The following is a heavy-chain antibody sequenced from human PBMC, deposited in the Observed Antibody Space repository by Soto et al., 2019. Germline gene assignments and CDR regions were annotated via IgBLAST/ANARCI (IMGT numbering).Heavy chain of an antibody. CDR1: GFTSSTYW. J-gene: IGHJ4*02. CDR3: ARDGGTYFDY. CDR2: LDNDGTNT. Sequence: EVQLVESGGGLVQPGGSLRLSCAASGFTSSTYWMHWVRQAPGKGLVWVSRLDNDGTNTRYADSVKGRFTVSRDNGKNTVYLQMDSLRAEDTPVYYCARDGGTYFDYWGQGTLVTVSS. D-gene: IGHD3-16*01. V-gene: IGHV3-74*01.